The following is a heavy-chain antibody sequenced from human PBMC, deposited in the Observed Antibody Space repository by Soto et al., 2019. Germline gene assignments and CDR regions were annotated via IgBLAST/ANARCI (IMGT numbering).Heavy chain of an antibody. CDR2: ISGSSTYT. V-gene: IGHV3-11*06. CDR1: RFTFSDYY. D-gene: IGHD4-17*01. J-gene: IGHJ4*02. CDR3: ARSRYGDFLDY. Sequence: PVGSLRLSCAASRFTFSDYYISWIRQAPGKGLESVSYISGSSTYTYYADSVRGRFTISRDNAKNSLYLQMNSLRAEDTAIYYCARSRYGDFLDYWGQGTLVPVSS.